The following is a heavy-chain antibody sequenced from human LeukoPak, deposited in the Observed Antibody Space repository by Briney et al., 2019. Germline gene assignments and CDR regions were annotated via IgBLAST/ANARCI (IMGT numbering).Heavy chain of an antibody. V-gene: IGHV1-46*01. CDR3: AIAVAGTPYYYYYMDV. J-gene: IGHJ6*03. CDR2: INPSGGST. Sequence: ASVKVSCKASGYTFTSYYMHWVRQAPGQGLEWMGIINPSGGSTSYAQKFQGRVTMTRDTSTSTVYMELSSLRSEDTAVYYCAIAVAGTPYYYYYMDVWGKGTTVTVSS. D-gene: IGHD6-19*01. CDR1: GYTFTSYY.